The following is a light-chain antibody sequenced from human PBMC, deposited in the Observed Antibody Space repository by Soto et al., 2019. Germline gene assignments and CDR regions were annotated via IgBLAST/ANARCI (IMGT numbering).Light chain of an antibody. CDR2: QVS. CDR1: QSPVYSDGITY. J-gene: IGKJ1*01. V-gene: IGKV2-30*01. CDR3: MQGAHWPWT. Sequence: DAVLTQSPLSLPVTLGQPASISCKSSQSPVYSDGITYLNWFQQRPGQSPRRLIYQVSNRDSGVPDRFSGSGSGTDFTLKISRVEAEDVGFYYCMQGAHWPWTFGQGTKVDIK.